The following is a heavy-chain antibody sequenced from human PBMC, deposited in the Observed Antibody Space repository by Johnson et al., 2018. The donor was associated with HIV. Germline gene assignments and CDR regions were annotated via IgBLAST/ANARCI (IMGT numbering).Heavy chain of an antibody. V-gene: IGHV3-48*02. Sequence: VQLVESGGGLVQPGGSLRLSCAASGFTFSSYNMNWVRQAPGKGLEWVSYISSSYGTKYYADSVKGRFTISRDNFKNTLYLQMNSLRDEDTAVYCCARPYILLQLVSAFDIWGQGTMVTVSS. CDR2: ISSSYGTK. J-gene: IGHJ3*02. CDR1: GFTFSSYN. D-gene: IGHD6-6*01. CDR3: ARPYILLQLVSAFDI.